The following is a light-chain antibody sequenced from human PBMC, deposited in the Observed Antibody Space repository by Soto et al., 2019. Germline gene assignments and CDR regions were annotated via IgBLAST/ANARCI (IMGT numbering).Light chain of an antibody. V-gene: IGKV1-12*01. CDR3: QQANSFPIT. CDR1: QSIGYY. Sequence: DIQMTQSPSSLSASVVDRLTIACRASQSIGYYLNWYQQKPGKAPKLLIYAASSLQSGVPSRFSGSGSGTDFTLTISSLQPEDFATYYCQQANSFPITFGQGTRLEV. J-gene: IGKJ5*01. CDR2: AAS.